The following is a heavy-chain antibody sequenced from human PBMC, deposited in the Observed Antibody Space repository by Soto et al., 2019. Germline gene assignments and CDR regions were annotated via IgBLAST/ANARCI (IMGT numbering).Heavy chain of an antibody. Sequence: ASVKVSCKASGYTFTSYGISWVRQAPGQGLEWMGWISAYNGNTNYAQKLQGRVTMTTDTSTSTAYMELRSLRSDDTAVYYCARDGWTIYSSGWYWFDPWGQGTLVTVSS. CDR2: ISAYNGNT. J-gene: IGHJ5*02. CDR3: ARDGWTIYSSGWYWFDP. V-gene: IGHV1-18*01. CDR1: GYTFTSYG. D-gene: IGHD6-19*01.